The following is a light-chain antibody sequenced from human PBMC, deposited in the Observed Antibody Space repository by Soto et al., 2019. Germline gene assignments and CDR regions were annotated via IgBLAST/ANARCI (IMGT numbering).Light chain of an antibody. J-gene: IGKJ4*01. V-gene: IGKV1-9*01. CDR2: AAS. Sequence: DIQLTQSPSFLSASVGDRVTITCRTSQDISSYLAWYQQKPGKAPQLLISAASTLQSGVPSRFSGSGSGTDFSLTVGSLQTEDFATYFCQQLKSYPLSFGGGTKVQI. CDR3: QQLKSYPLS. CDR1: QDISSY.